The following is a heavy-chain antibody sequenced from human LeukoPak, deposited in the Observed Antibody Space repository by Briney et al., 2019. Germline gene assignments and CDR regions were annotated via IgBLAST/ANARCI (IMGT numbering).Heavy chain of an antibody. D-gene: IGHD6-6*01. Sequence: GESLKISCKGSGYIFATYWIGWARQMPGKGLEWMGIIYPGDSDTRYSPSFQSQVTISADKSITTAYLQWSSLKASDSAMYYCARQGGSTSSYFDYWGQGTLVTVSS. CDR1: GYIFATYW. CDR2: IYPGDSDT. J-gene: IGHJ4*02. CDR3: ARQGGSTSSYFDY. V-gene: IGHV5-51*01.